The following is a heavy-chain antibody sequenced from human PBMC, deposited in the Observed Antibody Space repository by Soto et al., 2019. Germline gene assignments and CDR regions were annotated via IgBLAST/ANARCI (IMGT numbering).Heavy chain of an antibody. CDR1: GFTVSSNY. D-gene: IGHD3-22*01. Sequence: GGSLRLSCAASGFTVSSNYMSWVRQAPGKGLEWVSVIYSGGSTYYADSVKGRFTISRDNSKNTLYLQMNSLRAEDTAVYYCARDSDDSSGYSGYYGMDVWGQGTTVTVSS. CDR2: IYSGGST. J-gene: IGHJ6*02. CDR3: ARDSDDSSGYSGYYGMDV. V-gene: IGHV3-66*01.